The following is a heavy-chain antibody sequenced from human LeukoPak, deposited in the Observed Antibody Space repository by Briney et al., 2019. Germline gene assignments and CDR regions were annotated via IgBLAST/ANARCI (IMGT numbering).Heavy chain of an antibody. Sequence: GASVTVSCKASGYTFTSYAMNWVRQAPGQGLEWMGWINTNTGNPTYAQGFTGRFVFSLDTSVSTAYLQISSLKAEDTAVYYCARRGHGSYSNYYFDFWGQGTLVTVSS. CDR3: ARRGHGSYSNYYFDF. J-gene: IGHJ4*02. V-gene: IGHV7-4-1*02. D-gene: IGHD4-11*01. CDR2: INTNTGNP. CDR1: GYTFTSYA.